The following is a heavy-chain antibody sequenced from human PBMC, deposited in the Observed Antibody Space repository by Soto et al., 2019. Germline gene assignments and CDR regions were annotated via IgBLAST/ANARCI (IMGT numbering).Heavy chain of an antibody. V-gene: IGHV3-30*18. D-gene: IGHD4-17*01. CDR1: GFTFSSYG. Sequence: TGGSLRLSCAAAGFTFSSYGMHWVRQAPGKGLEWVAVILYDGSKKYYADSMKGRFTISRDNSKNTLYLQMNSLRVEDTALYYCAKDRGALRWSEEHYYFDYWGQGTLVTVSS. CDR3: AKDRGALRWSEEHYYFDY. J-gene: IGHJ4*02. CDR2: ILYDGSKK.